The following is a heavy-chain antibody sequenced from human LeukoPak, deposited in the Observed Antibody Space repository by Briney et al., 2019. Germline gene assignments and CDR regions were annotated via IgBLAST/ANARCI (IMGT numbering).Heavy chain of an antibody. CDR1: GFTFSSFG. J-gene: IGHJ6*03. CDR2: IWHDGSNK. D-gene: IGHD3-16*01. V-gene: IGHV3-33*06. CDR3: AKGGDAYDSYYYYYMDV. Sequence: PGRSLRLSCAASGFTFSSFGMQWVRQAPGKGLEWVAVIWHDGSNKNYADSVKGRFTISRDNSKNTLYLLMDSLRAEDTAVYYCAKGGDAYDSYYYYYMDVWGKGTTVTVSS.